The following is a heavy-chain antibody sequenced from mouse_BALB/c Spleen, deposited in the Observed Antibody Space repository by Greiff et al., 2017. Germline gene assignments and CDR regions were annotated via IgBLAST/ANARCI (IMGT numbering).Heavy chain of an antibody. CDR1: GYTFTSYY. J-gene: IGHJ4*01. V-gene: IGHV1S81*02. CDR3: TRLALYYAMDY. Sequence: QVQLQQSGAELVKPGASVKLSCKASGYTFTSYYMYWVKQRPGQGLEWIGGINPSNGGTNFNEKFKSKATLTVDKSSSTAYMQLSSLTSEDSAVYYCTRLALYYAMDYWGQGTSVTVSS. CDR2: INPSNGGT.